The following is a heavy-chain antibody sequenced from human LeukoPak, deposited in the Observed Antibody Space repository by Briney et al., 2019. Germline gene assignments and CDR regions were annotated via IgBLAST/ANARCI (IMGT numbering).Heavy chain of an antibody. J-gene: IGHJ6*02. CDR1: GYTFTGYY. CDR2: INPNSGGT. D-gene: IGHD3-10*01. Sequence: GESLKISCKASGYTFTGYYMHWVRQAPGQGLEWMGWINPNSGGTNYAQKFQGRVTMTRDTSISTAYMELSGLRSDDTAVYYCARDPLTGFFGDLFSGGMYGMDVWGQGTTVTVSS. CDR3: ARDPLTGFFGDLFSGGMYGMDV. V-gene: IGHV1-2*02.